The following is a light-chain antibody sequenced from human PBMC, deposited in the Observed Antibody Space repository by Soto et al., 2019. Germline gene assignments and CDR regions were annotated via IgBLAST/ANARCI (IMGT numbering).Light chain of an antibody. Sequence: QSALTQPASVSGSPGQSITISCTGTSSDVGAYNYVSWYQQHPGKAPKLMIYEVSNRPSGVSNRFSGSKSGNTASLTISGLQAEDEADYYCSSYTNTNTRVFGGGTQLTVL. J-gene: IGLJ7*01. CDR2: EVS. V-gene: IGLV2-14*01. CDR3: SSYTNTNTRV. CDR1: SSDVGAYNY.